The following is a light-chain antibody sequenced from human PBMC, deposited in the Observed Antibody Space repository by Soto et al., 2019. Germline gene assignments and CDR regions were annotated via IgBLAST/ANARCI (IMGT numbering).Light chain of an antibody. V-gene: IGKV4-1*01. J-gene: IGKJ3*01. CDR2: WAS. CDR3: QQRSNWPTT. Sequence: DIVMTQSPDSLAVSLGERATINCKSSQSVLYSSNNKNYLAWYQQKPGQPPKLLIYWASTRESGVPDRFSGSGSGTDFTLTISSLQAEDVAVYYCQQRSNWPTTFGPATKVDIK. CDR1: QSVLYSSNNKNY.